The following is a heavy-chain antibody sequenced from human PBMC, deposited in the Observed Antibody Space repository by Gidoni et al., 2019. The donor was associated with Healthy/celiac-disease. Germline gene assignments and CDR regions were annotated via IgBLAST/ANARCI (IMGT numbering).Heavy chain of an antibody. CDR3: ARAPASYGMDV. CDR1: GFTFSSYS. Sequence: AASGFTFSSYSMTWVRQAPGKGLEWVSSISSSSSYIYYADSVKGRFTISRDNAKNSLYLQMNSLRAEDTAVYYCARAPASYGMDVWGQGTTVTVSS. CDR2: ISSSSSYI. V-gene: IGHV3-21*01. J-gene: IGHJ6*02.